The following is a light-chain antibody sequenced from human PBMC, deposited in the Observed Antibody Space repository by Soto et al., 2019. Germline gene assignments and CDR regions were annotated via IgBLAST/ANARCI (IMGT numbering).Light chain of an antibody. V-gene: IGKV1-5*01. J-gene: IGKJ3*01. Sequence: DIQLTQSPSTLSASVGDRVTITCRASQRISSWLAWYQQKPGKAPKLLIYDASSLESGVPSRFSGSGSRTEFALTISSLQPDDFATYYCQQYNSYSTFGPGTKVDIK. CDR1: QRISSW. CDR3: QQYNSYST. CDR2: DAS.